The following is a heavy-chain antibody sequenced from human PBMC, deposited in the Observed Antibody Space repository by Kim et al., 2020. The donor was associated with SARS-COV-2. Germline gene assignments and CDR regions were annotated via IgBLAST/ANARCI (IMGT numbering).Heavy chain of an antibody. CDR2: IYSGDSDT. CDR1: GYNFNSSW. J-gene: IGHJ4*02. D-gene: IGHD3-9*01. V-gene: IGHV5-51*01. CDR3: ARCLLGPYNTAYSFDL. Sequence: GESLKISCHASGYNFNSSWIGWVRQVSGRGLEWMGIIYSGDSDTRYSPTFQGQVTISAARSVSTAYLQWNNLKASDSGIYYCARCLLGPYNTAYSFDLWGQGTLVSVSS.